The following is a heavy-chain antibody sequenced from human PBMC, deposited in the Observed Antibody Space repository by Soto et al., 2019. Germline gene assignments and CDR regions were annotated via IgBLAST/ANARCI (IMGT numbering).Heavy chain of an antibody. CDR2: INPGGGST. CDR3: ARVTTVTTDYGLDV. CDR1: GYTFTSYY. Sequence: QVQLVQSGTEVKPPGASVKVSCKASGYTFTSYYMHWVRQAPGQGLEWVGIINPGGGSTSYAQKFQGRVTITRDTSTSTVYMELSSLRSEDTAVYFCARVTTVTTDYGLDVWGQGTTVTVSS. V-gene: IGHV1-46*01. D-gene: IGHD4-17*01. J-gene: IGHJ6*02.